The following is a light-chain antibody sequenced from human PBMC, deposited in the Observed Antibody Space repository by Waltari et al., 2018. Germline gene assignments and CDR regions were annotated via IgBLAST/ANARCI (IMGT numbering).Light chain of an antibody. CDR3: QQYGSSPIT. Sequence: EIVLTQSPGTLSLSPGERATLSCRASQSVSSSYLAGYQQKTGQAPMLLIYEASRRATGIPDRVSGSGSETDFTLTISRLEPEDFAVYYCQQYGSSPITFGQGTRLEIK. CDR1: QSVSSSY. J-gene: IGKJ5*01. CDR2: EAS. V-gene: IGKV3-20*01.